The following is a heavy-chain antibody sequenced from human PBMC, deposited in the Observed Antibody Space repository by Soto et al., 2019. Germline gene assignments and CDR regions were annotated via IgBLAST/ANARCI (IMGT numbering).Heavy chain of an antibody. Sequence: LRLSCAPSGFSFGSYALIWVRQAPGKGLEWVSTISGSDGKTFYADSVKGRFSISRDTSQSTLYLQMNSLRADDTAMYYCARWSYLDYWGQGTRVTVSS. CDR1: GFSFGSYA. CDR2: ISGSDGKT. D-gene: IGHD3-3*01. CDR3: ARWSYLDY. J-gene: IGHJ4*02. V-gene: IGHV3-23*01.